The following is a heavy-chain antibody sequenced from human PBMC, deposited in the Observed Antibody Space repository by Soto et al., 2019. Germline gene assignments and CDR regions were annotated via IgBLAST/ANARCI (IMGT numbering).Heavy chain of an antibody. V-gene: IGHV3-33*01. CDR1: GFTFSSYG. D-gene: IGHD5-12*01. CDR2: IWYDGSNK. J-gene: IGHJ4*02. CDR3: AITYSGCGAFDY. Sequence: QVQLVESGGGVVQPGRSLRLSCAASGFTFSSYGMHWVRQAPGKGLEWVAVIWYDGSNKYYADSVKGRFTISRDNSKNTLYLQMNSLRAEDTAVYYCAITYSGCGAFDYWGQGTLVTVSS.